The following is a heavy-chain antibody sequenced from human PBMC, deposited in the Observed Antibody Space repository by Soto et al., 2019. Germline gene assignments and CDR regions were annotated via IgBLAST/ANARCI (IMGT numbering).Heavy chain of an antibody. D-gene: IGHD5-18*01. CDR1: GFTFSSYG. V-gene: IGHV3-30*18. CDR2: ISYDGSNK. J-gene: IGHJ6*02. Sequence: GGSLRLSCAASGFTFSSYGMHWVRQAPGKGLEWVAVISYDGSNKYYADSVKGRFNISRDNSKNTLYLQMNSLRVEDTAVYYCAKVCGYSYGPRCYGMDVWGQGTTVTVSS. CDR3: AKVCGYSYGPRCYGMDV.